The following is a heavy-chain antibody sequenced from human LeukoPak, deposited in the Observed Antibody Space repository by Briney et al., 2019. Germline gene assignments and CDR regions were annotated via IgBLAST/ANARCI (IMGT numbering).Heavy chain of an antibody. CDR1: GGSFSGYY. V-gene: IGHV4-34*01. Sequence: PSETLSLTCAVYGGSFSGYYRSWIRQPPGKGLEWIGEINHSGSTNYNPSLKSRATISVDTSKNQFSLRLSSVTAADTAVYYCARVRMITGPWDIDIWGQGTMVTVSS. CDR3: ARVRMITGPWDIDI. J-gene: IGHJ3*02. D-gene: IGHD1-20*01. CDR2: INHSGST.